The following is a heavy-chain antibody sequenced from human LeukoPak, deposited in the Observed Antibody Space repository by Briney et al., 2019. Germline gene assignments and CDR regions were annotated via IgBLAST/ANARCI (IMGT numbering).Heavy chain of an antibody. V-gene: IGHV3-48*03. Sequence: GGSLRLSCAASGVTFSSYEMNWVRQAPGKGLEWVSYISSSGSTIYYADSVKGRFTISRDNAKNSLYLQMNSLRAEDTAVYYCARERAGYCSGGSCYSVRYYYGMDVWGKGTTVTVSS. J-gene: IGHJ6*04. CDR1: GVTFSSYE. CDR3: ARERAGYCSGGSCYSVRYYYGMDV. CDR2: ISSSGSTI. D-gene: IGHD2-15*01.